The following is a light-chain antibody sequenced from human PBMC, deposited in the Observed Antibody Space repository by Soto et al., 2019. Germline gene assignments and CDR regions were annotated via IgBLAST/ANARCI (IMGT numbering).Light chain of an antibody. CDR2: EVS. Sequence: QSALTQPASVSGSPGQSITISCTGTSSDVGGYNYVSWYQQHPRKAPKLMIYEVSNRPSGVSNRFSGSKSGNTASLTISGLQPEAEADYYCSSYTSSSTRVFGGGTKVSVL. CDR3: SSYTSSSTRV. J-gene: IGLJ3*02. V-gene: IGLV2-14*01. CDR1: SSDVGGYNY.